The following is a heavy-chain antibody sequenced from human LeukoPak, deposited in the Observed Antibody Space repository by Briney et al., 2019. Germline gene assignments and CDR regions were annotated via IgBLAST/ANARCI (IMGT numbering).Heavy chain of an antibody. CDR2: IYYSGST. V-gene: IGHV4-59*01. J-gene: IGHJ3*02. CDR3: ARARGGYYDAFDI. CDR1: GDSISSWY. D-gene: IGHD2-8*01. Sequence: PSETLSLTCTVSGDSISSWYWSWIRQPPGKGLEWIGYIYYSGSTNYNPSLKSRVTISVDTSKYQFSLKLSSVTAADTAVYYCARARGGYYDAFDIWGQGTMVTVSS.